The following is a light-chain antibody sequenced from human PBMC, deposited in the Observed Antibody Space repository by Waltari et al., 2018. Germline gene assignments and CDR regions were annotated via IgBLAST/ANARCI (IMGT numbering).Light chain of an antibody. CDR1: TSHIGTTT. CDR3: ATWDDSLSGRV. V-gene: IGLV1-44*01. CDR2: ANY. J-gene: IGLJ3*02. Sequence: QSVLPQQPSTSGTPGQTVPISCSGSTSHIGTTTVTWYQLLPGTAPKTVIFANYHRPSGVPDRFSASKSGTSASLVISGLQSEDEADYFCATWDDSLSGRVFGGGTKVTVL.